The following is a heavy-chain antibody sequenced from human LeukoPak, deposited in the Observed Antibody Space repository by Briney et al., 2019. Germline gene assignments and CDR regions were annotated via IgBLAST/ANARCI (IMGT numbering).Heavy chain of an antibody. J-gene: IGHJ6*02. Sequence: SETLSLTCTVSGGSISSSSYYWGWIRQPPGKGLEWIGSIYYSGSTYYNPSLKSRVTISVDTSKNQFSLKLSSVTAADTAVYYCARGVSDSGYDYSGDYYGMDVWGQGTTVTVSS. V-gene: IGHV4-39*07. D-gene: IGHD5-12*01. CDR2: IYYSGST. CDR1: GGSISSSSYY. CDR3: ARGVSDSGYDYSGDYYGMDV.